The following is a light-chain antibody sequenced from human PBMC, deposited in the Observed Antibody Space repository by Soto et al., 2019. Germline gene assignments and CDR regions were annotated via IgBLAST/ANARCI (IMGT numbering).Light chain of an antibody. CDR1: QSISSW. CDR2: KAS. Sequence: DIQLTQSPSFLSASVGDRVTVTCRASQSISSWLAWYQQKPGKAPKLLIYKASSLESGVPSRFSGSGSGTEFTLTISSLQPDDFATYYCQQYNSLTFGQGTKVDI. J-gene: IGKJ1*01. CDR3: QQYNSLT. V-gene: IGKV1-5*03.